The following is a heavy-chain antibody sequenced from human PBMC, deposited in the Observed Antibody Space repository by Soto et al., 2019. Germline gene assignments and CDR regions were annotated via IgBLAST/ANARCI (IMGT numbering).Heavy chain of an antibody. D-gene: IGHD5-12*01. CDR1: GYTFTSYD. J-gene: IGHJ6*02. CDR3: ARLTSWRYYYGMDV. V-gene: IGHV1-8*01. Sequence: CASVKVSCKASGYTFTSYDINWVRQATGQGLEWMGWMNPNSGNTGYAQKFQGRVTMTRNTSISTAYMELSSLRSEDTAVYYCARLTSWRYYYGMDVWGQGTTVTVSS. CDR2: MNPNSGNT.